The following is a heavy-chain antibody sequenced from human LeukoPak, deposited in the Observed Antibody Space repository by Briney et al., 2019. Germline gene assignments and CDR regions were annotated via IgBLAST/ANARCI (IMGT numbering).Heavy chain of an antibody. V-gene: IGHV1-18*01. CDR1: QYMFTTYG. CDR3: ARDINGYYYDSHGYYPTDL. J-gene: IGHJ5*02. D-gene: IGHD3-22*01. Sequence: APVNVCDKPSQYMFTTYGTSWLPQAPGLRLKCMGWIRVYNGNTNYPQRLQGRVNMTTDTSTTTAYMELRSLRSDDTAVYYCARDINGYYYDSHGYYPTDLWGQGTLVTVSS. CDR2: IRVYNGNT.